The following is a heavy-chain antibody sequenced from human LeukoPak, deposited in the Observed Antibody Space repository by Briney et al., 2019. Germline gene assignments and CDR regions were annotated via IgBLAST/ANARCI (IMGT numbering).Heavy chain of an antibody. Sequence: GGSLRLSCAASGFAFNKAWMNWVRQAPGKGLEWVGRIKSKIDGGTTDYAAPVKGRFIISRDDSKNTLYLQMNSLETEDTALYYCISPRTSSYWGQGTLVTVSS. D-gene: IGHD2-2*01. J-gene: IGHJ4*02. CDR1: GFAFNKAW. CDR3: ISPRTSSY. V-gene: IGHV3-15*07. CDR2: IKSKIDGGTT.